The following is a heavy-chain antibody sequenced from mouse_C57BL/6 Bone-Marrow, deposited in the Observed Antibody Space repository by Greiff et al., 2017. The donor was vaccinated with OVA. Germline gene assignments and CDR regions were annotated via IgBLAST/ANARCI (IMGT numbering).Heavy chain of an antibody. V-gene: IGHV1-55*01. D-gene: IGHD2-4*01. CDR1: GYTFTSYW. J-gene: IGHJ2*01. CDR3: ARYYDYEDY. Sequence: VKLQESGAELVKPGASVKMSCKASGYTFTSYWITWVKQRPGQGLEWIGDIYPGSGSTNYNEKFKSKATLTVDTSSSTAYMQLSSLTSEDSAVYYCARYYDYEDYWGQGTTLTVSS. CDR2: IYPGSGST.